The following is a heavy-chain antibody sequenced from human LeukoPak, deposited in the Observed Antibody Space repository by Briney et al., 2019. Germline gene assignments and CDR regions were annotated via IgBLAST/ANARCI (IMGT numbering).Heavy chain of an antibody. J-gene: IGHJ3*02. CDR1: GYTFTSYG. D-gene: IGHD2-2*01. CDR2: ISAYIVNS. Sequence: RASVQVSCKASGYTFTSYGSSWVRQDPGQGREWIGWISAYIVNSNYVQKLQGRVTRTTDTSTSTAYMELRSLISDDTAVYYCARDFCSTSCYDCTFDIWGQGTMVTVSS. CDR3: ARDFCSTSCYDCTFDI. V-gene: IGHV1-18*01.